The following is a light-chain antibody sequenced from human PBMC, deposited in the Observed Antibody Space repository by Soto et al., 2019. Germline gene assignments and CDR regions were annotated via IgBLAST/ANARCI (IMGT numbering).Light chain of an antibody. Sequence: EIVLTQSPGTLSLSPGERATLSCRASQSVSNNYLAWYQQKPGQAPRLLIYGASTRAAGIPDRFSGSGSGTDFTLTITRLEPEDSAVYFCQQYTGPPTTFGQGTRLEIK. CDR3: QQYTGPPTT. V-gene: IGKV3-20*01. CDR1: QSVSNNY. J-gene: IGKJ5*01. CDR2: GAS.